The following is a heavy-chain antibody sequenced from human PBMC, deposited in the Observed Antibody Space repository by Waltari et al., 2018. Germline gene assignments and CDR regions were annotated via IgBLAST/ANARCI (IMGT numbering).Heavy chain of an antibody. CDR2: IHFRGNT. CDR1: GGSISSTTYY. CDR3: ARRVVTTGGVDY. J-gene: IGHJ4*02. D-gene: IGHD2-21*02. V-gene: IGHV4-39*07. Sequence: QLQLQESGPRLVRPSETLSLPCTVSGGSISSTTYYWAWIRQTPGKGREWIVYIHFRGNTYTNPSRRRRVTISVDTSKNQFSLNLRSVTAADTAGYYCARRVVTTGGVDYWGQGTLVTVSS.